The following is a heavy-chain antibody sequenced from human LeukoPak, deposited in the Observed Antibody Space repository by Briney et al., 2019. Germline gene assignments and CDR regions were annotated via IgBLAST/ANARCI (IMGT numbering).Heavy chain of an antibody. Sequence: SVKVSCKASGGTFSSYAISWVRQAPGQGLEWMGGIIPIFGTANYAQKFQGRVTITTDESTSTAYMELSSLRSEDTAVYYCARSYSSSSYYYYYYMDVWGKGTTVTVSS. CDR1: GGTFSSYA. CDR2: IIPIFGTA. CDR3: ARSYSSSSYYYYYYMDV. V-gene: IGHV1-69*05. D-gene: IGHD6-6*01. J-gene: IGHJ6*03.